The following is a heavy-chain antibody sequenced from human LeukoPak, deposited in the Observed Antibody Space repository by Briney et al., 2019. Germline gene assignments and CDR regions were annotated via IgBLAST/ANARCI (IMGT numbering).Heavy chain of an antibody. J-gene: IGHJ4*02. D-gene: IGHD6-13*01. V-gene: IGHV4-34*01. CDR1: GGSFSDYY. Sequence: SETLSLTCAVYGGSFSDYYWSWIRQTPGRGLEWIGEINHSESTYYNPSLKSRVTILDDTSKNQFSLKMKSVSAADTAVYYCARLVSQTEPRFDSWGQGNLVTVSS. CDR2: INHSEST. CDR3: ARLVSQTEPRFDS.